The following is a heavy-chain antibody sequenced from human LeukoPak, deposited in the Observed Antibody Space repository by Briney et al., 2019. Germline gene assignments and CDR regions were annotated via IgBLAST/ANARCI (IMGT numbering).Heavy chain of an antibody. V-gene: IGHV3-48*02. CDR1: GFIFTSYS. CDR3: ARESYWGSSGKGFDS. J-gene: IGHJ4*02. CDR2: ISSPSTNI. D-gene: IGHD7-27*01. Sequence: GGSLRLSCAASGFIFTSYSMNWVRQAPGKGLEWVTYISSPSTNIDYVDSVKGRFTISRENAKNTMYLQMNSLRDEDTAVHYCARESYWGSSGKGFDSWGQGTLVTVSS.